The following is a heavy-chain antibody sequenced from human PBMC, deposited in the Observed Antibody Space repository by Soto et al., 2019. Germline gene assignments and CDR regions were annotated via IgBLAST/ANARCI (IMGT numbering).Heavy chain of an antibody. CDR2: INPSGGST. CDR1: RYTFTNFY. J-gene: IGHJ6*02. CDR3: ARSNVGRTLDV. Sequence: ASVKVSCKASRYTFTNFYIHWLRQAPGQGLEWMGIINPSGGSTTYPQKFQGRVTMTRDTSTSTVHMELITLRSEDTAVYYCARSNVGRTLDVWGPGTTVTVS. V-gene: IGHV1-46*01. D-gene: IGHD1-1*01.